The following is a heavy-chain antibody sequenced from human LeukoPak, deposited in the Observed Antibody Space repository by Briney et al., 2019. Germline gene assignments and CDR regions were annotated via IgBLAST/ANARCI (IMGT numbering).Heavy chain of an antibody. V-gene: IGHV4-4*07. Sequence: SETLSLTCTVSGAPITSYYWSWIRQPAGKGLEWIGRIYTSGRTDYDPSLKSRVTMSVDTSKNQFSLKLSSVTAADTAVYYCARDVLVGASTTYFDYWGQGTLVTVSS. D-gene: IGHD1-26*01. J-gene: IGHJ4*02. CDR2: IYTSGRT. CDR3: ARDVLVGASTTYFDY. CDR1: GAPITSYY.